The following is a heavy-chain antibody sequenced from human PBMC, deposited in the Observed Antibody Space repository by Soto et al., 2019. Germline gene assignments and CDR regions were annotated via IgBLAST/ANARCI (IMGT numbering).Heavy chain of an antibody. D-gene: IGHD3-16*02. CDR1: GFTFSSYG. V-gene: IGHV3-30*18. CDR2: ISYDGSNK. J-gene: IGHJ5*02. Sequence: QVQLVESGGGVVQPGRSLRLSCAASGFTFSSYGMHWVRQAPGKGLEWVAVISYDGSNKYYADSVKGRFTISRDNSTNTLYLQMNSLRAEDTAVYYCAKDIEGSLWFDPWGQGTLVTVSS. CDR3: AKDIEGSLWFDP.